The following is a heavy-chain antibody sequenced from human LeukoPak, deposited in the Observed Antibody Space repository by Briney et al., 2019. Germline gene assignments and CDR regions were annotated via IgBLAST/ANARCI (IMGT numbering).Heavy chain of an antibody. J-gene: IGHJ4*02. Sequence: SVKVSCKASGGTFSSYAISWVRQAPGQGLEWMGRIIPIFGTANYAQKFQGRVTITTDESTSTAYMELSSLRSEDTAVYYCARSGVEMATIFPFDYWGQGTLVTVSS. CDR2: IIPIFGTA. CDR3: ARSGVEMATIFPFDY. V-gene: IGHV1-69*05. D-gene: IGHD5-24*01. CDR1: GGTFSSYA.